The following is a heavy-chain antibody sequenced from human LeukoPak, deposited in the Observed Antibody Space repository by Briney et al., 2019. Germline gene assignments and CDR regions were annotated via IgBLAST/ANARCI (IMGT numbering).Heavy chain of an antibody. CDR2: IYYSGST. CDR1: GGSISSYY. CDR3: ARQGAGGYQYYYYMDV. V-gene: IGHV4-39*01. Sequence: PSETLSLTCTVSGGSISSYYWGWIRQPPGKGLEWIGSIYYSGSTYYNPSLKSRVTISVDTSKNQFSLKLSSVTAADTAVYYCARQGAGGYQYYYYMDVWGKGTTVTVSS. J-gene: IGHJ6*03. D-gene: IGHD2-8*02.